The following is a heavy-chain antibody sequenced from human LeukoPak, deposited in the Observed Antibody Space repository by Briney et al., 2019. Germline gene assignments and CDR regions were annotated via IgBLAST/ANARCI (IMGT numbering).Heavy chain of an antibody. D-gene: IGHD5-24*01. J-gene: IGHJ4*02. CDR3: AKGRDGYNPLDS. CDR1: GGTFSSYA. Sequence: SVKVSCKASGGTFSSYAISWVRQAPGQGLEWMGGIIPIFGTANYAQKFQGRVTITTDESTSTAYMELSSLRSEDTAVYYCAKGRDGYNPLDSWGQGTLVTVSS. CDR2: IIPIFGTA. V-gene: IGHV1-69*05.